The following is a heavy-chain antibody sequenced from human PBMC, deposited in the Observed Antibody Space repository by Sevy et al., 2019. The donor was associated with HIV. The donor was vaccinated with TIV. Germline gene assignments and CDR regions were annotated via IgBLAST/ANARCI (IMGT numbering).Heavy chain of an antibody. CDR3: ARDPHPVLRYFDWLGGYYYYGMDV. CDR1: GYTFTSYG. V-gene: IGHV1-18*01. CDR2: TSAYNGNT. J-gene: IGHJ6*02. Sequence: ASVKVSCKASGYTFTSYGISWVRQAPGQGLEWMGWTSAYNGNTNYAQKLQGRVTMTTDTSTSTAYMELRSLRSDDTAVYYCARDPHPVLRYFDWLGGYYYYGMDVWGQGTTVTVSS. D-gene: IGHD3-9*01.